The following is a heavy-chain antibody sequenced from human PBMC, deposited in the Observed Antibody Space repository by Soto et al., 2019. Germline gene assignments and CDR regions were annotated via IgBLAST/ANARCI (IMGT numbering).Heavy chain of an antibody. Sequence: PSETLSLTCAVYGGSFSGYYWSWIRQPPGKGLEWIGEINHSGSTNYNPSLKSRVTISVDTSKNQFSLKLSSVTAADTAVYYCARERNSSGWYGGYLQHWGQGTLVTVSS. CDR3: ARERNSSGWYGGYLQH. D-gene: IGHD6-19*01. CDR2: INHSGST. V-gene: IGHV4-34*01. CDR1: GGSFSGYY. J-gene: IGHJ1*01.